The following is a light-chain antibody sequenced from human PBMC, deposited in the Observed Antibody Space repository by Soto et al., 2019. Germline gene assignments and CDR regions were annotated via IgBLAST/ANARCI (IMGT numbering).Light chain of an antibody. CDR3: CSYAGSFTWV. CDR1: TGDVGTYNF. CDR2: DAS. J-gene: IGLJ3*02. V-gene: IGLV2-11*01. Sequence: QSALTQPRSVSGSPGQSVTISCTGTTGDVGTYNFVSWYQLHPGKAPKLMIYDASKRPSRVPDRFSASKSGNTASLTISGLQAEDEADYYCCSYAGSFTWVFGGGTQLTVL.